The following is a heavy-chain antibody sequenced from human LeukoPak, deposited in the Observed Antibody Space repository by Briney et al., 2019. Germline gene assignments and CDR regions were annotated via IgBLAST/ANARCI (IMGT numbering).Heavy chain of an antibody. V-gene: IGHV4-30-4*01. CDR2: IYYSGST. CDR3: ARDRLSKGDRFDI. J-gene: IGHJ3*02. CDR1: GGSISSGDYY. Sequence: SETLSLTCTVSGGSISSGDYYWSWIRQPPGKGLEWIGYIYYSGSTYYNPSLKSRVTISVDTSKNQFSLKLSSVTAADTAVYYCARDRLSKGDRFDIWGQGTMVTVSS. D-gene: IGHD2/OR15-2a*01.